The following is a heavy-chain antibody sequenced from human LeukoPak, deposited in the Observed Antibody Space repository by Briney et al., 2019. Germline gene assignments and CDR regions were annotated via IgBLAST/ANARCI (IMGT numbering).Heavy chain of an antibody. CDR2: ISRNGTRT. Sequence: GGSLRLSCVASGFTFSSRDWMTWVRQAPGKGLQYVSAISRNGTRTFYADSVKDRFTISRDKSTKTLYLQMGSLRVEDMGVYYCVRDSFYTGYDRGFGYWGQGTLVTVS. CDR1: GFTFSSRDW. D-gene: IGHD5-12*01. J-gene: IGHJ4*02. CDR3: VRDSFYTGYDRGFGY. V-gene: IGHV3-64*02.